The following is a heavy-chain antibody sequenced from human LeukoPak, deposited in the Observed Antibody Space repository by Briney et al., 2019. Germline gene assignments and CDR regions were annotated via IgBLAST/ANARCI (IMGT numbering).Heavy chain of an antibody. D-gene: IGHD3-9*01. CDR3: ARVTVLRYFDWSTYYYGMDV. CDR2: INHSGST. J-gene: IGHJ6*04. V-gene: IGHV4-34*01. Sequence: SETLSLTCAVYGGSLSGYYWSWIRQPPGKGLEWIGEINHSGSTNYNPSLKSRVTISVDTSKNQFSLKLSSVTAADTAVYYCARVTVLRYFDWSTYYYGMDVWGKGTTVTVSS. CDR1: GGSLSGYY.